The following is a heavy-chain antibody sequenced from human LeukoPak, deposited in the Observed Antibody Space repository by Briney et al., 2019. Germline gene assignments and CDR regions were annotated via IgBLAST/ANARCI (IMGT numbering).Heavy chain of an antibody. D-gene: IGHD1-26*01. V-gene: IGHV3-48*01. J-gene: IGHJ6*03. CDR3: ARAAKWEFYHYYMDV. Sequence: GGSLRLSCVASEFTFSSYSMIWVRQAPGKGLEWISYISNGSGNRYYADSVKGRFTISRENAKNLLYLQMNNLRADDTAAYYCARAAKWEFYHYYMDVWGKGTTVAVSS. CDR2: ISNGSGNR. CDR1: EFTFSSYS.